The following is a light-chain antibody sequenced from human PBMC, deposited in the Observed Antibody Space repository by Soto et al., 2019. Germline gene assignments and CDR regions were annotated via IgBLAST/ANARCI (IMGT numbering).Light chain of an antibody. V-gene: IGLV2-23*01. Sequence: QSALTQPASVSGSPGQSITISCTGSSSDVGRYNHVSWYQQHPGKAPKLIIYEATMRPPGGSDRFSGSRSGNAASLTISGLQTDDEAIYFCCAYAGSNSVVFGGGTKLTVL. J-gene: IGLJ2*01. CDR1: SSDVGRYNH. CDR3: CAYAGSNSVV. CDR2: EAT.